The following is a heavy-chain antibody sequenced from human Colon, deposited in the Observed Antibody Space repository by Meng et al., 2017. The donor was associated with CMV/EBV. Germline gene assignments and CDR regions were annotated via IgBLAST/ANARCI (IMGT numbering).Heavy chain of an antibody. Sequence: SGITLSNYKRHWVRQAPGKGLEWVAVISYDGTKTYHGDSVKGRFTISRDNSKNSLYLQMDNLRPADTGVYYCVRAGYGGFIKDAFDLWGQGALVTVSS. CDR3: VRAGYGGFIKDAFDL. CDR2: ISYDGTKT. CDR1: GITLSNYK. V-gene: IGHV3-33*05. D-gene: IGHD1-26*01. J-gene: IGHJ4*02.